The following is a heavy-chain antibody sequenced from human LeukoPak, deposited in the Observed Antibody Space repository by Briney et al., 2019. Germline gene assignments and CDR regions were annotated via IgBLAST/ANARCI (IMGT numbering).Heavy chain of an antibody. CDR3: AREGGGSGWYFHY. D-gene: IGHD6-19*01. CDR1: GFTFSSYS. Sequence: PGGSLRLSCAASGFTFSSYSMNWVRQAPGKGLEWVSYISSSSSTIYYADSVKGRFTISRDNSKNTLYLQMNSLRAEDTAVYYCAREGGGSGWYFHYWGQGTLVTVSS. J-gene: IGHJ4*02. CDR2: ISSSSSTI. V-gene: IGHV3-48*01.